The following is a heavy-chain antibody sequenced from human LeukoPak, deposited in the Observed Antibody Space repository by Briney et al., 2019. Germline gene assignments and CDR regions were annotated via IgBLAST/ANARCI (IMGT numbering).Heavy chain of an antibody. CDR2: IYYSGST. V-gene: IGHV4-59*01. CDR1: GGSISSYY. D-gene: IGHD6-19*01. J-gene: IGHJ4*02. CDR3: ARDRGWYVDY. Sequence: PSETLSLTCTVSGGSISSYYWSWIRQPPGKGLEWIGYIYYSGSTNYNPSLKSRVTISVDTSKNQFSLKLSSVTAADTAVYYCARDRGWYVDYWGQGTLVTVSS.